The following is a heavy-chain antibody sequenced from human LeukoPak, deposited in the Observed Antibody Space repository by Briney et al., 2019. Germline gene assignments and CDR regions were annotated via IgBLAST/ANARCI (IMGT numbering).Heavy chain of an antibody. J-gene: IGHJ6*03. D-gene: IGHD2-2*02. CDR3: TTGPNIPLDYYYYMDV. CDR1: GFTFSNAW. CDR2: IKSKTDGGTT. V-gene: IGHV3-15*01. Sequence: GGSLRLSCATSGFTFSNAWMSWVRQAPGKGLEWVGRIKSKTDGGTTDYAAPVKGRFTISRDDSKNTLYLQMNSLKTEDTAVYYCTTGPNIPLDYYYYMDVWGKGTTVTVSS.